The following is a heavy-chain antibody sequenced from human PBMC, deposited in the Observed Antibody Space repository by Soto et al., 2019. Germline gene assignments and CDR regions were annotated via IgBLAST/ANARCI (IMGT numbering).Heavy chain of an antibody. D-gene: IGHD3-9*01. CDR1: GGSISSYY. V-gene: IGHV4-59*01. CDR3: ARALILTGYYIHDAFDI. Sequence: QVQLQESGPGLVKPSETLSLTCTVSGGSISSYYWSWIRQPPGKGLEWSGYIYYIGSTNNNHSLKAHVTISVDNSKNLFSLKRSSVTATNTAVYYCARALILTGYYIHDAFDIWGQGTRVTVSS. CDR2: IYYIGST. J-gene: IGHJ3*02.